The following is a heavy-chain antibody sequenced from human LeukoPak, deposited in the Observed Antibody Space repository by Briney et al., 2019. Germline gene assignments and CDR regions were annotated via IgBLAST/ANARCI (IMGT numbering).Heavy chain of an antibody. Sequence: GGSLRLSCAASGFTFTSYWMSWVRQAPGRGLEWVANINQDGSEKYYVDSVKGRFTISRDNTMNSLYLQMNSLRAEDTAVYYCAGPAAIQDDPARIQHWGQGTLVTVSS. D-gene: IGHD2-2*01. J-gene: IGHJ1*01. CDR2: INQDGSEK. CDR1: GFTFTSYW. V-gene: IGHV3-7*01. CDR3: AGPAAIQDDPARIQH.